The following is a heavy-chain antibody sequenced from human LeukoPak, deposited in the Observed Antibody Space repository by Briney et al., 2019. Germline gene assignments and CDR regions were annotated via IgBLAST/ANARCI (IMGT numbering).Heavy chain of an antibody. CDR3: TRDLMDYDVSTGLHHYYMDV. Sequence: GGSLRLSCVASRFTFSSYWMHWVRQDPRKGLVWVSRINGDGGNINYADSVRGRFTISRDNAKNTLYLQMNTLRVEDTAVYYCTRDLMDYDVSTGLHHYYMDVWGQGTTVTVSS. CDR1: RFTFSSYW. V-gene: IGHV3-74*01. J-gene: IGHJ6*02. D-gene: IGHD3-9*01. CDR2: INGDGGNI.